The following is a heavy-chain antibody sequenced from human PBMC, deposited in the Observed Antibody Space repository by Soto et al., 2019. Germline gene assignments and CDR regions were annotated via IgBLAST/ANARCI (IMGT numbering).Heavy chain of an antibody. CDR1: GGSISSYY. CDR3: ARGGYSGYGLIEGGLVY. J-gene: IGHJ4*02. Sequence: SETLSLTCTVSGGSISSYYWSWIRQPPGKGLEWIGYIYYSGSTNYNPSLKSRVTISVDTSKNQFSLKLSSVTAADTAVYYCARGGYSGYGLIEGGLVYWGQGTLVTVSS. V-gene: IGHV4-59*01. CDR2: IYYSGST. D-gene: IGHD5-12*01.